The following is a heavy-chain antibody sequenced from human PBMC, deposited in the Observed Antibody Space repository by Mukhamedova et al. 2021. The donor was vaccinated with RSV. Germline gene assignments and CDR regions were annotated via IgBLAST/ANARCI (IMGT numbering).Heavy chain of an antibody. CDR3: ARSYITSSWGWIDP. CDR2: INPNSGGT. D-gene: IGHD6-6*01. J-gene: IGHJ5*02. Sequence: EYMGWINPNSGGTKYAQKFQGRVTMTTETSITTAYMELNSLRSDDTAVYYCARSYITSSWGWIDPWGQGTLVTVSS. V-gene: IGHV1-2*02.